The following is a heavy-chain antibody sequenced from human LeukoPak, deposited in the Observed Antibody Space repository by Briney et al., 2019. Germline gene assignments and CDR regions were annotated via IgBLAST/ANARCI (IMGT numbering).Heavy chain of an antibody. V-gene: IGHV5-51*01. D-gene: IGHD2-21*02. CDR2: IYPGDSDT. J-gene: IGHJ3*02. CDR3: ASKYCGGDCYGAFDI. CDR1: GYSFTSYW. Sequence: GESLKISCKGSGYSFTSYWIGWVRQMPGKGLEWMGIIYPGDSDTRYSASFQDQVTISADKSISTAYLQWSSLKASDTAMYYCASKYCGGDCYGAFDIWGQGTMVTVSS.